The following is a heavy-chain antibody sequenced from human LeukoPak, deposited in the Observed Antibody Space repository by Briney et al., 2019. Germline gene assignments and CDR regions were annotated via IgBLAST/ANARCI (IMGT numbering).Heavy chain of an antibody. V-gene: IGHV3-21*01. Sequence: PGGSLRLSCAASGFTFSSYSMNWVRQAPGKGLEWVSSISSSSSYIYYADSVEGRFTISRDNAKNSLYLQMNSLRAEDTAVYYCARERELIVDYWGQGTLVTVSS. J-gene: IGHJ4*02. CDR2: ISSSSSYI. CDR1: GFTFSSYS. D-gene: IGHD3-22*01. CDR3: ARERELIVDY.